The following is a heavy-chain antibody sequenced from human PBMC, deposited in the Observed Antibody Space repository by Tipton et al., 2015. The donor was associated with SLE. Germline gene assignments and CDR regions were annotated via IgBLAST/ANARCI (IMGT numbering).Heavy chain of an antibody. V-gene: IGHV4-59*08. J-gene: IGHJ4*02. CDR3: ARPKNGAASKWELDS. D-gene: IGHD1-26*01. CDR2: IYHNDIT. CDR1: GGSISSSY. Sequence: GLVKPSETLSLTCSVSGGSISSSYWSWIRQPPGKGLEWIGHIYHNDITNYSPSLKSRVTISVDTSRNQFSLKLRSVTAADTAVYYCARPKNGAASKWELDSWGQGTRVTVSS.